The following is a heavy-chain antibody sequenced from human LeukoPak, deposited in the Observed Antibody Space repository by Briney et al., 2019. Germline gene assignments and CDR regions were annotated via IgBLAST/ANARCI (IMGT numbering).Heavy chain of an antibody. V-gene: IGHV1-46*01. CDR2: INPSGGST. CDR3: ARGDIVGLVTTGAFDI. CDR1: GYTFTSYY. J-gene: IGHJ3*02. Sequence: EASVKVSCKASGYTFTSYYMHWVRQAPGQGLEWMGIINPSGGSTSYAQKFQGRVTMTRDTSTSTVYMELSSLRSEDTAVYYCARGDIVGLVTTGAFDIWGQGTMVTVSS. D-gene: IGHD3-22*01.